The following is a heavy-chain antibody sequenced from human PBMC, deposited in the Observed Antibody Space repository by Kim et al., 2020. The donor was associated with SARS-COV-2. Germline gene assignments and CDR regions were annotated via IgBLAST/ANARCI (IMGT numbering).Heavy chain of an antibody. V-gene: IGHV3-7*05. Sequence: GGSPRLSCAVSGFTFRSYWMSWVRQGPGKGPEWVANIKQDGSEKYYVDSVKGRFTISRDNAKNLLYLQMNSLRVEDTAVYYCARDGYGSGSYCWFYWGHGTLVTVSS. CDR3: ARDGYGSGSYCWFY. D-gene: IGHD3-10*01. CDR1: GFTFRSYW. J-gene: IGHJ4*01. CDR2: IKQDGSEK.